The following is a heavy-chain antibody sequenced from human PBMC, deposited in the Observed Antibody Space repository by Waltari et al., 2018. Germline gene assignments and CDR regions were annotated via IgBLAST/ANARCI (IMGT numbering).Heavy chain of an antibody. Sequence: QLQLQESGPGLVKPSETLSLTCTVSGDSIRSGSSYWGWIRQPPGKGLEWIGSIYYSGITFYDTALRSRVTISVDTPESEFSLRLSSVTVADTAVYYCARAWQPYYSYYYMGVWGKGTTVTISS. J-gene: IGHJ6*03. CDR3: ARAWQPYYSYYYMGV. D-gene: IGHD6-13*01. V-gene: IGHV4-39*07. CDR1: GDSIRSGSSY. CDR2: IYYSGIT.